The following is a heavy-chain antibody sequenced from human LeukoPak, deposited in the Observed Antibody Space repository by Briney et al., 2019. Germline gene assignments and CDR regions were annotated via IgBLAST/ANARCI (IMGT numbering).Heavy chain of an antibody. J-gene: IGHJ6*03. V-gene: IGHV1-69*01. CDR1: GGTFSSYA. CDR3: ARGKYYYYYMDV. D-gene: IGHD4-23*01. CDR2: IIPIFGTA. Sequence: SVKVSCKASGGTFSSYAISWVRQAPGQGLEWMGGIIPIFGTANYAQKFQGRVTITADESTSTAYMELSSLRSEDTAVYYCARGKYYYYYMDVWGKGTTVTVSS.